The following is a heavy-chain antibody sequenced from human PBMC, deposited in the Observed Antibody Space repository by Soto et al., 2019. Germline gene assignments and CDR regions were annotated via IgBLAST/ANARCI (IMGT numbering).Heavy chain of an antibody. CDR1: GGIFSTYA. CDR3: ARDRDDDGSGNYYDRIDF. Sequence: QVQLVQSGAEVKKPGSSVKVSCKASGGIFSTYAISWLRQAPGQGLEWMGGIIPLFGTPDYAQRFQGRVTITADESTSTAYMELRRLRSEDTAVYYCARDRDDDGSGNYYDRIDFWGQGTLVTVSS. D-gene: IGHD3-10*01. V-gene: IGHV1-69*01. J-gene: IGHJ4*02. CDR2: IIPLFGTP.